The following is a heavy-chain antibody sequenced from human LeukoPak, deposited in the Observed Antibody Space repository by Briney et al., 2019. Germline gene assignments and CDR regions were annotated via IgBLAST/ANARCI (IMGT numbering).Heavy chain of an antibody. J-gene: IGHJ6*03. Sequence: SETLSLTCTVSGGSISSSSYYWGWIRQPPGKGLEWIGSIYYSGSTYYNPSLKSRVTISVDTSKNQFSLKLSSVTAADTAVYYCARLGGFWGGYYYYMDVWGKGTTVTISS. CDR1: GGSISSSSYY. CDR3: ARLGGFWGGYYYYMDV. V-gene: IGHV4-39*01. D-gene: IGHD7-27*01. CDR2: IYYSGST.